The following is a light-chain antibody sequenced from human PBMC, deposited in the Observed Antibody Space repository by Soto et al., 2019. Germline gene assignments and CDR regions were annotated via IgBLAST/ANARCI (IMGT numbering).Light chain of an antibody. Sequence: QSALTQPASVSGSLGQSITISCTGTSSDIGSYHLVSWYQHYPGKAPKLMIFEASRRPSGVSDRFSGSKSGITASLTISGLQAEDEADYYCCSYAGSSKDVFGTGTKLTVL. V-gene: IGLV2-23*01. J-gene: IGLJ1*01. CDR3: CSYAGSSKDV. CDR2: EAS. CDR1: SSDIGSYHL.